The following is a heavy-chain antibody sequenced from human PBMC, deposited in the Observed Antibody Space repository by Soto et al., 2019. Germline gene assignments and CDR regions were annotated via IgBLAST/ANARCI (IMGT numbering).Heavy chain of an antibody. CDR3: ARHGLEWGLGGPPMAARDY. CDR2: IDPSDSYT. CDR1: GYSFTSYW. Sequence: PGESLKISCKGSGYSFTSYWISWVRQMPGKGLEWMGRIDPSDSYTNYSPSFQGHVTISADKSIGTAYLQWSSLKASDTAMYYCARHGLEWGLGGPPMAARDYWGQGTLVTVSS. V-gene: IGHV5-10-1*01. D-gene: IGHD3-3*01. J-gene: IGHJ4*02.